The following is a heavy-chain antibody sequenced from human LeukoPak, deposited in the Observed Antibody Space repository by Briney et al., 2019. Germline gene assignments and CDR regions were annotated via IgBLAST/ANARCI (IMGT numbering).Heavy chain of an antibody. V-gene: IGHV3-30*03. D-gene: IGHD4-11*01. J-gene: IGHJ4*02. CDR1: GFTFSSHG. CDR3: ARPLYSNYYYFDY. CDR2: ISYDGSNK. Sequence: GGSLRLSCAASGFTFSSHGIHWVRQAPGKGLEWVAVISYDGSNKYYADSVKGRFTISRDNSKNTLYLQMNSLRAEDTAVYYCARPLYSNYYYFDYWGQGTLVTVSS.